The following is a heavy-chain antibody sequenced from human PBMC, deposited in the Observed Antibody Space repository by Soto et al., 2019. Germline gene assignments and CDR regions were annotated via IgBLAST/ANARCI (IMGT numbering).Heavy chain of an antibody. CDR2: LFSGGSA. CDR1: GLNVISHY. V-gene: IGHV3-53*01. Sequence: GSLRLSCAASGLNVISHYISCVRHSPWKWLEWVSVLFSGGSAYYADSVKGRFTISRDTSKNTVYLEMHRLTVDDTAVYFCARDPRARGYCSSTSCHHLYGLDVWGQGTTVTVSS. CDR3: ARDPRARGYCSSTSCHHLYGLDV. D-gene: IGHD2-2*01. J-gene: IGHJ6*02.